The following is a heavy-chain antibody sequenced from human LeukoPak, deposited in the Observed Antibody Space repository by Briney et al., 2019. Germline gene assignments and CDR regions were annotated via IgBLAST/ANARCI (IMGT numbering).Heavy chain of an antibody. CDR1: GYTFTSYD. J-gene: IGHJ3*02. CDR3: AREGASGSYYYGAFDI. D-gene: IGHD1-26*01. CDR2: MNPNSGNT. Sequence: ASVKVSCKASGYTFTSYDINWVRQATGQGLEWMGWMNPNSGNTGYAQKFQGRVAITRNTSISTAYMELSSLRSEDTAVYYCAREGASGSYYYGAFDIWGQGTMVTVSS. V-gene: IGHV1-8*03.